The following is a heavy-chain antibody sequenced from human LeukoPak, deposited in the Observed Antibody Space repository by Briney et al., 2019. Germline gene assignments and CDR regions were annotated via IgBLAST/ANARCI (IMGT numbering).Heavy chain of an antibody. Sequence: PSETLSLTCTVSGYSISSDYYWGWIRQPPGKGLEWIGSIYHSGSTYYKPSLKSRVTISVDTSKNQFSLRLRSVTAADTAVYYCAGALWFGEFPVDYWGQGTLVTVSS. D-gene: IGHD3-10*01. CDR3: AGALWFGEFPVDY. CDR2: IYHSGST. V-gene: IGHV4-38-2*02. J-gene: IGHJ4*02. CDR1: GYSISSDYY.